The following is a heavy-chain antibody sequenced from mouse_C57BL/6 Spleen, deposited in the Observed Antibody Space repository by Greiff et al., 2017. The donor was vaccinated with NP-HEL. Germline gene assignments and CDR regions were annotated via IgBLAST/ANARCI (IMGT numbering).Heavy chain of an antibody. CDR3: ARRQIYYDYDVGAMDY. CDR2: IYPGDGDT. D-gene: IGHD2-4*01. Sequence: QVQLKESGPELVKPGASVKISCKASGYAFSSSWMNWVKQRPGKGLEWIGRIYPGDGDTNYNGKFKGTATLTADKSSSTAYLQLSSLTSEDSAVYFCARRQIYYDYDVGAMDYWGQGTSVTVSS. V-gene: IGHV1-82*01. J-gene: IGHJ4*01. CDR1: GYAFSSSW.